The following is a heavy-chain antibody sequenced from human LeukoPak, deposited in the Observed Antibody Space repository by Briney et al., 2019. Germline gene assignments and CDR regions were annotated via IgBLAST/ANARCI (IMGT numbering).Heavy chain of an antibody. V-gene: IGHV3-48*04. Sequence: PGGSLRLSCAASGFTFSSYSMNWVRQAPGKGLEWVSYISSSSSTIYYADSVKGRFTISRDNAKNSLYLQMNSLRAEDTAVYYCARARSGYSSSWFHPNWFDPWGQGTLVTVSS. CDR1: GFTFSSYS. CDR2: ISSSSSTI. D-gene: IGHD6-13*01. J-gene: IGHJ5*02. CDR3: ARARSGYSSSWFHPNWFDP.